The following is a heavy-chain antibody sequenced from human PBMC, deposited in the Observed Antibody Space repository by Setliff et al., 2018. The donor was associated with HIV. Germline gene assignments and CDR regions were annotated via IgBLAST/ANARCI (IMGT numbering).Heavy chain of an antibody. CDR2: IYYSGST. CDR1: GASFSGGGYY. J-gene: IGHJ4*02. D-gene: IGHD1-26*01. CDR3: ARDISGVGGPKYYFDY. V-gene: IGHV4-39*07. Sequence: SETLSLTCNVSGASFSGGGYYWSWIRQPPGKGLEWIGSIYYSGSTYYNPSLKSRVTISVDTSKNQFSLTLSSVTAADTAVYYCARDISGVGGPKYYFDYWGQGTLVTVSS.